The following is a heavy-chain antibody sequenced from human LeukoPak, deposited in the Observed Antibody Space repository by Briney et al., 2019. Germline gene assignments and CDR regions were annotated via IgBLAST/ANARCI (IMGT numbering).Heavy chain of an antibody. Sequence: SETLSLTCAVYGGPFSGYYWSWIRQPPGKGLEGMGEINHSGSANYNPSLKSRVTISVDMSKNQFSLKLSSVTAADTAVYYCARARGDYYDSSGYYSAFDYWGQGTLVTVSS. J-gene: IGHJ4*02. CDR1: GGPFSGYY. D-gene: IGHD3-22*01. V-gene: IGHV4-34*01. CDR3: ARARGDYYDSSGYYSAFDY. CDR2: INHSGSA.